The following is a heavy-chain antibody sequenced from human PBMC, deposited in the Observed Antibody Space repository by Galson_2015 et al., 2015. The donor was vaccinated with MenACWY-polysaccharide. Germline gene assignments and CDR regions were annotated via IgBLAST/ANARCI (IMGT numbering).Heavy chain of an antibody. Sequence: SLRLSCAASGFTFSDYYMTWIRQAPGKGLEWVSYISSSGSTIYYADSVRGRFTISRDNAKNSLYLQMNSLRAEGTAIYYCARDPRGARSSYFDYWGQGTLVTVSS. V-gene: IGHV3-11*01. J-gene: IGHJ4*02. CDR3: ARDPRGARSSYFDY. CDR1: GFTFSDYY. CDR2: ISSSGSTI.